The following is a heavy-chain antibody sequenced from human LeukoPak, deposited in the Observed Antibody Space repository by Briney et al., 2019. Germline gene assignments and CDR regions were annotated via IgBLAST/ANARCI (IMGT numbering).Heavy chain of an antibody. J-gene: IGHJ5*02. CDR1: GYTFTSYG. V-gene: IGHV1-69*05. CDR3: ARSQYSSSWSWWFDP. D-gene: IGHD6-13*01. CDR2: IIPIFGTA. Sequence: ASVKVSCKASGYTFTSYGISWVRQAPGQGLEWMGGIIPIFGTANYAQKFQGRVTITTDESTSTAYMELSSLRSEDTAVYYCARSQYSSSWSWWFDPWGQGTLVTVSS.